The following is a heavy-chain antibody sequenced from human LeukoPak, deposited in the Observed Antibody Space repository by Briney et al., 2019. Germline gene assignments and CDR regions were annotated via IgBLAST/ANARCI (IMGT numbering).Heavy chain of an antibody. CDR2: ISGSGGST. D-gene: IGHD4-17*01. CDR1: GFTFSSFA. V-gene: IGHV3-23*01. CDR3: AKDLPDYGDYVEGY. J-gene: IGHJ4*02. Sequence: GGSLRLSCAASGFTFSSFAMSWVRQAPGKGLEWVSTISGSGGSTNYADSVKGRFTFSRDNSKNTLYLQMNSLRAEDTAVYYCAKDLPDYGDYVEGYWGQGTLVTASS.